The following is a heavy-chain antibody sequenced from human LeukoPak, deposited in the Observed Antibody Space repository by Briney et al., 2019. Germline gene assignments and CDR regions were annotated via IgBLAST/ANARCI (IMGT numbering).Heavy chain of an antibody. Sequence: GGSLRLSCVASGFTFSSYEMNWVRQAPGKGLEWVSYITYSGSTGYYAGSVKGRFTISRENAKNSLYLQMNSLRAEDTAVYYCARALGYYYGMDVWGQGTTVTVSS. CDR3: ARALGYYYGMDV. J-gene: IGHJ6*02. V-gene: IGHV3-48*03. CDR2: ITYSGSTG. CDR1: GFTFSSYE.